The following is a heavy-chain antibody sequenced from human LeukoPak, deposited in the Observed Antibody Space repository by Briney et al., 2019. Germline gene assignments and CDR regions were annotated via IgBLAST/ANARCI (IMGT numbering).Heavy chain of an antibody. CDR1: GGSFSGYY. D-gene: IGHD2-2*01. CDR3: ARPGRYCSSTSCSVPGAFDI. J-gene: IGHJ3*02. V-gene: IGHV4-34*01. CDR2: INHSGST. Sequence: SETLSLTCAVYGGSFSGYYWSWIRQPPGKGLEWIGEINHSGSTNYNPSLKSRVTISVDTSKNQFSLKLSSVTAADTAVYYCARPGRYCSSTSCSVPGAFDIWGQGTMVTVSS.